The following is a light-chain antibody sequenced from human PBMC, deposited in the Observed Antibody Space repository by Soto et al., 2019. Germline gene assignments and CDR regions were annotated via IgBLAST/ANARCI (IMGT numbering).Light chain of an antibody. CDR2: GAS. CDR1: QSVSRH. J-gene: IGKJ1*01. V-gene: IGKV3-11*01. CDR3: QQSYSTHTWT. Sequence: EIVLTQSPATLSLSPGERATLSCRSSQSVSRHLAWYQQKPGQAPRLLIYGASTRATGVPARFSGSGSGTEFTLTISSLQPEDFATYYCQQSYSTHTWTFGQGTKVDIK.